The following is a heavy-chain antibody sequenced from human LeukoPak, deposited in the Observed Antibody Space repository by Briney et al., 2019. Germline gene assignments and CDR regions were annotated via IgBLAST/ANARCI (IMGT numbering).Heavy chain of an antibody. CDR3: AKDRCSSGCRTWPIDY. J-gene: IGHJ4*02. Sequence: PGGSLRLSCAASGFTFSSYWMSWVRQAPGKGLEWVANIKQDGSEKYYVDSVKGRFTISRDNAKNSLYLQMNSLRAEDTAVYYCAKDRCSSGCRTWPIDYWGQGTLVTVSS. V-gene: IGHV3-7*03. CDR1: GFTFSSYW. CDR2: IKQDGSEK. D-gene: IGHD6-19*01.